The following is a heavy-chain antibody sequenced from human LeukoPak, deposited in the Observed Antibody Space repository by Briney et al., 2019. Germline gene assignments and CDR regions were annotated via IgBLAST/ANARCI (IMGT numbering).Heavy chain of an antibody. J-gene: IGHJ4*02. D-gene: IGHD4-17*01. CDR3: AKNSLSSRLRYCDY. Sequence: GGSLRLSCAAPGFTFSSYSMNWVCQAPGKGLGWVSFIMYDGSDKYYADSVKGRCTISRDNSKNTLFLQINSLRTEDTAVYCCAKNSLSSRLRYCDYWGQGTLVTVSS. V-gene: IGHV3-30*02. CDR2: IMYDGSDK. CDR1: GFTFSSYS.